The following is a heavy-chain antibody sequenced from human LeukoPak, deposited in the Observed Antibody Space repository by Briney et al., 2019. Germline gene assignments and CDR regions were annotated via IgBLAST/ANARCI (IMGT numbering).Heavy chain of an antibody. V-gene: IGHV4-39*07. J-gene: IGHJ4*02. CDR2: IYYSGST. CDR1: GGSISSSSYY. D-gene: IGHD6-19*01. Sequence: SETLSLTCTVSGGSISSSSYYWGWIRQPPGKGLEWIGSIYYSGSTYYNPSLKSRVTMSVDTSKNQFSLKLSSVTAADTAVYYCAGGSGKTKSHDYWGQGTLVTVSS. CDR3: AGGSGKTKSHDY.